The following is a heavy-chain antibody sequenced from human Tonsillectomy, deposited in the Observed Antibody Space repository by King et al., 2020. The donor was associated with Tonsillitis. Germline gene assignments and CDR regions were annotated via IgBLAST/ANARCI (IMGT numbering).Heavy chain of an antibody. D-gene: IGHD1-26*01. Sequence: LVESGGGLVQPGRSLRLSCAASQFSFDDYAMHWVRPAPGKDLEWVSGISWNSGNIGYAESVRGRFTISRDNAKELLYLQMNGLRAEDTALYYCVRDMSSGSYYGAFDIWGLGTMVIVSS. J-gene: IGHJ3*02. V-gene: IGHV3-9*01. CDR1: QFSFDDYA. CDR2: ISWNSGNI. CDR3: VRDMSSGSYYGAFDI.